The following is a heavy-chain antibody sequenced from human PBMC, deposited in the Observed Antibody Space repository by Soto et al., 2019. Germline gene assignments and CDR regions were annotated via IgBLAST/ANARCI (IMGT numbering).Heavy chain of an antibody. CDR3: TTEVDYYDSSGYYRYYFDY. D-gene: IGHD3-22*01. J-gene: IGHJ4*02. CDR1: GFTFSTAW. CDR2: IKSKTDGGTT. V-gene: IGHV3-15*01. Sequence: GGSLRRSCAASGFTFSTAWMRWVRQAPGKGLEWVGRIKSKTDGGTTDYAAPVKGRFTISRDDSKNTLYLQMNSLKTEDTAVYYCTTEVDYYDSSGYYRYYFDYWGQGTLVTVSS.